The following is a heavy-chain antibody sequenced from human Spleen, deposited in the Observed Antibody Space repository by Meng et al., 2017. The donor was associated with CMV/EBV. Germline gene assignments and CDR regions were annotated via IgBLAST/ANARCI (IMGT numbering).Heavy chain of an antibody. Sequence: GGSLRLSCAASGFTFTSYTVNWVRQAPGKGLEWVSSISSSSSFIYYADSVKGRFTDSRDNAKNSLYLQMNSLRAEDTAVYYCARVRLNYFDYWGQGTLVTVSS. V-gene: IGHV3-21*01. J-gene: IGHJ4*02. CDR3: ARVRLNYFDY. CDR1: GFTFTSYT. CDR2: ISSSSSFI.